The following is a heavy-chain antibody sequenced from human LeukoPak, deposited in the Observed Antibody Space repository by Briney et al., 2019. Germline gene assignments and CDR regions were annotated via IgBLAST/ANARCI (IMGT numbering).Heavy chain of an antibody. CDR2: IYYSGST. D-gene: IGHD3-3*01. CDR3: ARGGRRRFLADYYGMDV. V-gene: IGHV4-59*01. J-gene: IGHJ6*02. Sequence: ASETLSLTCTVSGGSISSYDWSWIRQPPGKGLEWIGYIYYSGSTNYNPSLKSRVTISVDTSKNQFSLKLSSVTAADTAVYYCARGGRRRFLADYYGMDVWGQGTTVTVSS. CDR1: GGSISSYD.